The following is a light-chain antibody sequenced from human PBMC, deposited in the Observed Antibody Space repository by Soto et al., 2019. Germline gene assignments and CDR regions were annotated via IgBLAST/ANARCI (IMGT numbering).Light chain of an antibody. Sequence: QSALTQPASVSGSPGQSITISCTGTSSDVGGYNYVSWYQQHPGKAPKVMIYDVSKRPSGVSNRFSGSKSGNTASLTISGLQVEDEADYYCSSYTSSSTRVVFGGGTKLTFL. V-gene: IGLV2-14*03. CDR2: DVS. CDR1: SSDVGGYNY. CDR3: SSYTSSSTRVV. J-gene: IGLJ2*01.